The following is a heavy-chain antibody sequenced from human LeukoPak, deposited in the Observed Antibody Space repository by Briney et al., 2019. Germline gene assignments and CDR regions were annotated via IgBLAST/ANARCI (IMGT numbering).Heavy chain of an antibody. D-gene: IGHD6-6*01. V-gene: IGHV4-39*07. J-gene: IGHJ5*02. Sequence: SETLSLTCSVSGGSISSSSFYWGWIRQPPRKGLEWIGNIYYSGSTYYNPSLKSRVTISEDTSKNQFSLKLSSVTAADTAVYYCARRELVGWFDPWGQGTLVTVSS. CDR3: ARRELVGWFDP. CDR2: IYYSGST. CDR1: GGSISSSSFY.